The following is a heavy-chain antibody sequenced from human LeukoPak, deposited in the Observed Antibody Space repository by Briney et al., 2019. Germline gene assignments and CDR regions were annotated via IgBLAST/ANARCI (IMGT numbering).Heavy chain of an antibody. CDR2: IGAYNGDT. Sequence: GASVKVSCEPSGYTFTSFGISWVRQAPGQGLEWMGWIGAYNGDTNYAQKFQGRVTMTTDTSTSTAYMDLRSLRSDDTAVYYCTRDHCRGDNCPSFDYWGQGTLVTVSS. CDR1: GYTFTSFG. J-gene: IGHJ4*02. D-gene: IGHD2-15*01. V-gene: IGHV1-18*04. CDR3: TRDHCRGDNCPSFDY.